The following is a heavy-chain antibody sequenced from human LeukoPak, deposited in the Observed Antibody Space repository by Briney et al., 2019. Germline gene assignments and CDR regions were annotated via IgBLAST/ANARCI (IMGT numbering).Heavy chain of an antibody. D-gene: IGHD3-22*01. V-gene: IGHV3-11*04. CDR3: ARSLIVASEDY. CDR2: ISASGAVP. J-gene: IGHJ4*02. CDR1: GFRFDSFY. Sequence: KPGGSLRLSCAASGFRFDSFYMGWIRQVPGKGLDYIAFISASGAVPYYAKSVKGRFTISRDNAKNSVSLQMNSLSADDTAVYYCARSLIVASEDYWGQGTLVTVSS.